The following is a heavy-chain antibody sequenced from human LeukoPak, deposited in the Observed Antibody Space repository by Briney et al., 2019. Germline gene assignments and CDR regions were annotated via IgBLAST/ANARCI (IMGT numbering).Heavy chain of an antibody. J-gene: IGHJ4*02. CDR3: ARSGSGYLRYYFDY. CDR2: IYTSGST. CDR1: GGSISSGSYY. D-gene: IGHD5-12*01. Sequence: SETLSLTCTVSGGSISSGSYYWSWIRQPAGKGLEWIGRIYTSGSTNYNPSLRSRVTISVDTSKNQFSLKLSSVTAADTAVYYCARSGSGYLRYYFDYWGQGTLVTVSS. V-gene: IGHV4-61*02.